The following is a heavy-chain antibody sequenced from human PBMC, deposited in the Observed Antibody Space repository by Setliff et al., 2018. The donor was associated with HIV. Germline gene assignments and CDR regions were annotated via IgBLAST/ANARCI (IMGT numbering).Heavy chain of an antibody. J-gene: IGHJ4*02. V-gene: IGHV4-39*07. CDR2: LYYSGST. D-gene: IGHD3-22*01. Sequence: KTSETLSLTCTVSGGSISSSNYYWGWIRQPPGKGLEWIGSLYYSGSTNYNPSLKSRVTISVDTSKNQFSLRLTSVTAADTAVYFCARLRITMIMMLNYFDYWGQGTLVTVSS. CDR3: ARLRITMIMMLNYFDY. CDR1: GGSISSSNYY.